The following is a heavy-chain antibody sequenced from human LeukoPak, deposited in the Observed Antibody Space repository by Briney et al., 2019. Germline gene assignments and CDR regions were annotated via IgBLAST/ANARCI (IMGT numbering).Heavy chain of an antibody. V-gene: IGHV3-7*01. CDR2: IKQDGSEK. CDR3: ARVEILLWFGELLCEGFDC. J-gene: IGHJ4*02. CDR1: GFTFSSYW. D-gene: IGHD3-10*01. Sequence: GGSLRLSCAASGFTFSSYWMSWVRQAPGKGLEWVANIKQDGSEKYYVDSVKGRFTISRDNAKNSLYLQMNSLRAEDTAVYYCARVEILLWFGELLCEGFDCWGQGTLVTVSS.